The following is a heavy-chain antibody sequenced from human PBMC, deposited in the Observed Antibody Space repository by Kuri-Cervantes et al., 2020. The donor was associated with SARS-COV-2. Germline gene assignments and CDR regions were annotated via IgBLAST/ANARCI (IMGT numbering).Heavy chain of an antibody. CDR3: ARHRMADAFDI. V-gene: IGHV4-59*08. CDR2: IYYSGST. Sequence: SETLSLTCTVSGGSISSYYWSWIRQPPGKGLEWIGYIYYSGSTSYNASLKSRVTISADSSKNQFSLELSSVTAADTAVYYCARHRMADAFDIWGQGTMVTVSS. D-gene: IGHD2-8*01. J-gene: IGHJ3*02. CDR1: GGSISSYY.